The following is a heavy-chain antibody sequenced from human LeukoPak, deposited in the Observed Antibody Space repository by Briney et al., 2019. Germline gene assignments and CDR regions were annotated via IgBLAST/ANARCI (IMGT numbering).Heavy chain of an antibody. CDR1: GYSISSGYY. CDR2: ISSSGSTI. J-gene: IGHJ5*02. D-gene: IGHD3-9*01. V-gene: IGHV3-11*04. CDR3: ARILRYFDWLFGEYWFDP. Sequence: LSLTCTVSGYSISSGYYWGWIRQPPGKGLEWVSYISSSGSTIYYADSVKGRFTISRDNAKNSLYLQMNSLRAEDTAVYYCARILRYFDWLFGEYWFDPWGQGTLVTVSS.